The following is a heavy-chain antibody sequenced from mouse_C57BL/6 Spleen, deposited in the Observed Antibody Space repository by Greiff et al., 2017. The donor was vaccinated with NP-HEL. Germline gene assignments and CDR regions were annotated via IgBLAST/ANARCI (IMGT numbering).Heavy chain of an antibody. CDR1: GFTFSDYG. J-gene: IGHJ1*03. CDR2: ISNLAYSI. D-gene: IGHD2-1*01. Sequence: EVKLMESGGGLVQPGGSLKLSCAASGFTFSDYGMAWVRQAPRKGPEWVAFISNLAYSIYYADTVTGRFTISRENAKNTLYLEMSSLRSEDTAMYYCARRSYGNYWYFDVWGTGTTVTVSS. CDR3: ARRSYGNYWYFDV. V-gene: IGHV5-15*01.